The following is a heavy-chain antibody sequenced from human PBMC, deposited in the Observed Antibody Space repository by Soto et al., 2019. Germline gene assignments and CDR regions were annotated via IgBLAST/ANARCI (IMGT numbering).Heavy chain of an antibody. CDR3: ARGRLVAAAAKVILSSPWFDP. Sequence: SETLSLTCAVYGGSFSGYYWSWIRQPPGKGLEWIGEINHSGSTNYNPSLKSRVTISVDTSKNQFSLKLSSVTAADTAVYYCARGRLVAAAAKVILSSPWFDPWGQGTLVTVSS. CDR2: INHSGST. V-gene: IGHV4-34*01. D-gene: IGHD6-13*01. J-gene: IGHJ5*02. CDR1: GGSFSGYY.